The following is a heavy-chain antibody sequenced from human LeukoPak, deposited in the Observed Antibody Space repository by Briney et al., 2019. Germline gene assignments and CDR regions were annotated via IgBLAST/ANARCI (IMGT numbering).Heavy chain of an antibody. CDR3: AGLIRPGWFDP. CDR2: THHSGST. V-gene: IGHV4-4*02. J-gene: IGHJ5*02. D-gene: IGHD1-14*01. Sequence: PSGTLSLTCAVSGDSISSRNWWNWVRQPTGKGLEWIGETHHSGSTYYNPSLKSRVTICVDTSKNQFSLKLSSVTAADTAVYYCAGLIRPGWFDPWGQGTLVTVSS. CDR1: GDSISSRNW.